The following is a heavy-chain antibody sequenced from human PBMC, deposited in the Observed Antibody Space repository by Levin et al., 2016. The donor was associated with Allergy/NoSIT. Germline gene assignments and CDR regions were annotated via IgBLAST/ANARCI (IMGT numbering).Heavy chain of an antibody. V-gene: IGHV6-1*01. Sequence: SETLSLTCAISGESVSSSSAAWNWIRQSPSRGLEWLGRTYYRSKWYSDYAVSVKSRIIINPDTSKNQFSLQLNSVTPEDTAVYYCARDSESFESSGYHYRRAFDVWGQGTVVTVSS. D-gene: IGHD3-22*01. J-gene: IGHJ3*01. CDR2: TYYRSKWYS. CDR1: GESVSSSSAA. CDR3: ARDSESFESSGYHYRRAFDV.